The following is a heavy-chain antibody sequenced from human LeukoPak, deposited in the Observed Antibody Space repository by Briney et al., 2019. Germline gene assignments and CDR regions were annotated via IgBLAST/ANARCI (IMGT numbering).Heavy chain of an antibody. J-gene: IGHJ6*03. CDR2: ISSSSSYI. CDR1: GFTFSSYS. V-gene: IGHV3-21*01. Sequence: GGSLRLSCAASGFTFSSYSMNWVRQAPGKGLEWVSSISSSSSYIYYADSVKGRFTISRDNAKNSLYLQMNSLIAEDTAVYYCARVRSDSHYDFWSGYYYMDVWGKGTTVTVFS. CDR3: ARVRSDSHYDFWSGYYYMDV. D-gene: IGHD3-3*01.